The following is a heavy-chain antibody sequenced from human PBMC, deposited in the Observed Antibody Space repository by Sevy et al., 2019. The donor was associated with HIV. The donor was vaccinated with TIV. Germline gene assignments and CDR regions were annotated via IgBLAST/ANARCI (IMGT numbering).Heavy chain of an antibody. D-gene: IGHD3-16*01. CDR2: ISSSGSTI. V-gene: IGHV3-48*03. J-gene: IGHJ6*02. Sequence: GGSLRLSCEASGFTFSSYEMNWVRQAPGKGLEWVSYISSSGSTISYADSVKGRFTISRDNAKNSLYLQMNSLRAEDTADYYCATSGGVTDYGMDVWGQGTTVTVSS. CDR1: GFTFSSYE. CDR3: ATSGGVTDYGMDV.